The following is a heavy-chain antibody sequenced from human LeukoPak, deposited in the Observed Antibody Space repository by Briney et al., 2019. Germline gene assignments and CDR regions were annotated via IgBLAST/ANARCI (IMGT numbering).Heavy chain of an antibody. CDR2: IYYSGST. J-gene: IGHJ4*02. CDR1: GGSISSNSYY. Sequence: SETLSLTCTVSGGSISSNSYYWGWIRQPPGKGLEWIGSIYYSGSTYYNPSLKGRVTISVDTSKNQFSLKLSSVTAADTAVYYCARVKQWLVRYYFDYWGQGTLVTVSS. D-gene: IGHD6-19*01. CDR3: ARVKQWLVRYYFDY. V-gene: IGHV4-39*01.